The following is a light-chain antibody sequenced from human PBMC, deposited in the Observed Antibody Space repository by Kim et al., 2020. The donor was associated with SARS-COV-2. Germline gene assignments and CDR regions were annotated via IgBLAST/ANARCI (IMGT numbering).Light chain of an antibody. CDR3: QVWDSSTYV. J-gene: IGLJ1*01. Sequence: ALGQTAKITWAGNNIGSKNVHWYQQKPGQAPVVVIYRDTDRPSGIPERFSGSNSGNTATLTISRAQAGDEADYYCQVWDSSTYVFGTGTKVTVL. CDR1: NIGSKN. CDR2: RDT. V-gene: IGLV3-9*01.